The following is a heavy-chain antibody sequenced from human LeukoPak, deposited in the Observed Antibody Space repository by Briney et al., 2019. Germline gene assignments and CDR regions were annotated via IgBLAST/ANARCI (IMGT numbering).Heavy chain of an antibody. CDR3: AGTLYYYDSSGYYY. Sequence: GGSLRLSCAASGFTFNNYNMNWVRQAPGRALEWVSSITSSGTYIYYADSVKGRFTISRDNAKNSLYLQMNSLRAEDTAVYYCAGTLYYYDSSGYYYWGQGTLVTVSS. CDR2: ITSSGTYI. J-gene: IGHJ4*02. V-gene: IGHV3-21*01. D-gene: IGHD3-22*01. CDR1: GFTFNNYN.